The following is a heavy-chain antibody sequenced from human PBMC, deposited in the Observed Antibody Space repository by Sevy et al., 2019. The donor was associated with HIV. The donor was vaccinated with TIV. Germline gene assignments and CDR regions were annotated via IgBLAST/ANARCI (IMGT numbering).Heavy chain of an antibody. CDR3: ARDPGSTLTTSYFYGMDV. CDR2: INPNTGGT. D-gene: IGHD1-1*01. CDR1: EYTFKGYY. V-gene: IGHV1-2*02. Sequence: ASVKVSCKASEYTFKGYYMHWVRQAPGQGLEWMGWINPNTGGTRFAQKFQGRVTITRDTSISTTYMELSSLRSDDTAVYYCARDPGSTLTTSYFYGMDVWGQGTTVTVSS. J-gene: IGHJ6*02.